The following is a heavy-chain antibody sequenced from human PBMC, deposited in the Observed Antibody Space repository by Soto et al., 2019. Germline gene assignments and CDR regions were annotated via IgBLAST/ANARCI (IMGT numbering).Heavy chain of an antibody. J-gene: IGHJ5*02. CDR2: IYYSGST. CDR1: GGSISSYY. D-gene: IGHD3-16*01. CDR3: ARRPPGKGANWFDP. V-gene: IGHV4-59*08. Sequence: PETLSLTCTVSGGSISSYYWSWIRQPPGKGLEWIGYIYYSGSTNYNPSLKSRVTISVDTSKNQFSLKLSSVTAADTAVYYCARRPPGKGANWFDPWGQGTLVTVSS.